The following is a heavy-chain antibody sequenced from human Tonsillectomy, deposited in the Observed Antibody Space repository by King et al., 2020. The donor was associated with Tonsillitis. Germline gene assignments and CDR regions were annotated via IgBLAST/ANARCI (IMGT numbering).Heavy chain of an antibody. CDR2: IRNDGSNK. V-gene: IGHV3-30*02. Sequence: VQLVESGGGVVQPGGSLRLSCAASGFSFSSYGMHWVRQAPGKGLEWVAFIRNDGSNKYYADSVKGRFTISRDNSKNTLYLQMNSLRTEDTAVYYCAKEEFSNSWYAINYYYGLAVWGQGTTVTVSS. CDR3: AKEEFSNSWYAINYYYGLAV. J-gene: IGHJ6*02. D-gene: IGHD6-13*01. CDR1: GFSFSSYG.